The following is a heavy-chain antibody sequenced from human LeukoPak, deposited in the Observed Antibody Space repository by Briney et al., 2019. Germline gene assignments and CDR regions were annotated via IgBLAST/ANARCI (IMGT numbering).Heavy chain of an antibody. V-gene: IGHV3-23*01. J-gene: IGHJ4*02. CDR3: AKRRYDSSGHFDS. Sequence: GGSLRLSCAASGFTFSSYGMSWVRQAPGKGLEWVSAISGSGGSTYYADSVKGRFTISRDNSKNTLYLQMNSLRAEDTAVYYCAKRRYDSSGHFDSWGQGTLVTVSS. CDR2: ISGSGGST. D-gene: IGHD3-22*01. CDR1: GFTFSSYG.